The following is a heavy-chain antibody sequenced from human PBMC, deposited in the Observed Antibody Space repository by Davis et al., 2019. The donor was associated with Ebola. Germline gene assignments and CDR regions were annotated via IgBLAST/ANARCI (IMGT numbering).Heavy chain of an antibody. CDR1: GFSLSNARMG. CDR3: ARMVVYYDFWSGYPVYYFDY. CDR2: IFSNDEK. Sequence: SGPTLVKPTETLTLTCTVSGFSLSNARMGVSWIRQPPGKALEWLAHIFSNDEKSYSTSLKSRLTISKDTSKSQVVLTMTNMDPVDTATYYCARMVVYYDFWSGYPVYYFDYWGQGTLVTVSS. V-gene: IGHV2-26*01. J-gene: IGHJ4*02. D-gene: IGHD3-3*01.